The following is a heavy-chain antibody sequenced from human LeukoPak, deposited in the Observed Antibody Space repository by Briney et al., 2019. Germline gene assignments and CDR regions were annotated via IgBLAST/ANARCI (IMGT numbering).Heavy chain of an antibody. V-gene: IGHV7-4-1*02. D-gene: IGHD3-22*01. CDR3: ARDGYDGSDYYGTDV. J-gene: IGHJ6*04. CDR2: INTNTGNP. Sequence: GASVKVSCKASGYSFTSHAMNWVRQAPGQGLEWMGWINTNTGNPTYARGFTGRFVFSLDTSVSTAYLQISSLKAEDTAVYYCARDGYDGSDYYGTDVWGKGTTVTVSS. CDR1: GYSFTSHA.